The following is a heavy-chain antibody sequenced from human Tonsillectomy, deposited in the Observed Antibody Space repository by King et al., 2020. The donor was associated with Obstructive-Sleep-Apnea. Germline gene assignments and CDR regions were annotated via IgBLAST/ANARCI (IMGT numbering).Heavy chain of an antibody. CDR3: ARGSRTFDI. D-gene: IGHD1-14*01. V-gene: IGHV1-8*01. Sequence: VQLVESGAEVKKPGASVKVPCKASGYTFTSFDIIWVRQATGQGLEWMGWMNPNSGNTGYAQKFQGRVIMTRNTSINTAYMELSSLRSEDTAIYYCARGSRTFDIWGQGTVVTVSS. CDR2: MNPNSGNT. CDR1: GYTFTSFD. J-gene: IGHJ3*02.